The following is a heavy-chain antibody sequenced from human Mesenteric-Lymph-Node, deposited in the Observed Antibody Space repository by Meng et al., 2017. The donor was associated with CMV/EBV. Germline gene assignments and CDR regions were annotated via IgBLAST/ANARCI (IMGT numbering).Heavy chain of an antibody. J-gene: IGHJ4*02. V-gene: IGHV1-3*01. CDR2: INAGNGNT. D-gene: IGHD5-12*01. CDR1: GYSFFSYA. CDR3: ARGGYDYPFDY. Sequence: SCKASGYSFFSYAIHWVRQAPGQGLEWMGWINAGNGNTKYSQRFQGRVTITRDTSISTAYMELSRLRSDDTAVYYCARGGYDYPFDYWGQGTLVTVSS.